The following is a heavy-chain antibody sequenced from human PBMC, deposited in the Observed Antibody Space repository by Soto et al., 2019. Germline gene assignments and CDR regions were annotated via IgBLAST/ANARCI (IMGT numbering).Heavy chain of an antibody. D-gene: IGHD3-16*01. CDR3: ATAPRLEDHRVGMDL. V-gene: IGHV1-24*01. CDR1: GYTLTELS. Sequence: QVQLVQSGAEVKKPGASVKVSCKVSGYTLTELSMHWVRQAPGKGLEWMGGFDPEDGETIYAQKFQGRVTMTEDTSTDAAYLELSSVRSAGTALYFCATAPRLEDHRVGMDLWGHGTTVTVS. J-gene: IGHJ6*02. CDR2: FDPEDGET.